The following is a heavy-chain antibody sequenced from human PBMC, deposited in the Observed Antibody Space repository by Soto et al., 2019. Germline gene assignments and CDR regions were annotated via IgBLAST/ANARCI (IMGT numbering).Heavy chain of an antibody. V-gene: IGHV4-34*01. D-gene: IGHD7-27*01. CDR3: ARGWGALFDY. CDR1: GGSFSGYY. CDR2: INHSGST. J-gene: IGHJ4*02. Sequence: QVQLQQWGAGLLKPSETLSLTCAVYGGSFSGYYWSWIRQPPGKGLEWIGEINHSGSTNYNPSLKSRVTISVDTSKTQFSLQLSSVTAADTAVYYCARGWGALFDYGGQGALVTVSS.